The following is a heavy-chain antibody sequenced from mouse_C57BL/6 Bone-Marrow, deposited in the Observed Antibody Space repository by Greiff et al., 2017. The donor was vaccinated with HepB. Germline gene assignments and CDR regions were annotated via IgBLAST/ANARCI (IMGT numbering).Heavy chain of an antibody. CDR3: ARTSLLWLRRRYFDV. J-gene: IGHJ1*03. V-gene: IGHV14-3*01. CDR1: GFNIKNTY. D-gene: IGHD2-2*01. Sequence: EVQLQQSVAELVRPGASVKLSCTASGFNIKNTYMHWVKQRPEQGLEWIGRIDPANGNTKYAPKFQGKATITADTSSNTAYLQLSSLTSEDTAIYYCARTSLLWLRRRYFDVWGTGTTVTVSS. CDR2: IDPANGNT.